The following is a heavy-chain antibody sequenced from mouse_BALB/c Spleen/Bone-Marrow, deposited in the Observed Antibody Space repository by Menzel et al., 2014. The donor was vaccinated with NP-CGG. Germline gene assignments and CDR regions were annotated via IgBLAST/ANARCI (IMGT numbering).Heavy chain of an antibody. CDR1: GISLTSYG. V-gene: IGHV2-3*01. J-gene: IGHJ3*01. Sequence: QAQVKQAQSGLLAPSPSLFITCTVSGISLTSYGVSWVRQPPGKGLEWLGVIWGDGGTNYHSALISRLSISKDNSKSQVFLKLNSLQTDDTATYYCAKRSYYGNSYWGQGTLVTVS. D-gene: IGHD2-10*01. CDR3: AKRSYYGNSY. CDR2: IWGDGGT.